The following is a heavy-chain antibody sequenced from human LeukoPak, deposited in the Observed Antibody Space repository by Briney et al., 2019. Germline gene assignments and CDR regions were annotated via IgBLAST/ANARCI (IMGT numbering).Heavy chain of an antibody. CDR1: GYTFTSYY. V-gene: IGHV1-2*02. Sequence: ASVKVSCKASGYTFTSYYMHWVRQAPGQGLEWMGWINPNSGGTNYAQKFQGRVTMTRDTSISTAYMELSRLRSDDTAVYYCARAKVLRYFDWLLGYWGQGTLVTVSS. J-gene: IGHJ4*02. D-gene: IGHD3-9*01. CDR3: ARAKVLRYFDWLLGY. CDR2: INPNSGGT.